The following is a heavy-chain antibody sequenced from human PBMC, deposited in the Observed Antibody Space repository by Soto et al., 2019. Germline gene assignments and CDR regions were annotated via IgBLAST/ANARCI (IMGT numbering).Heavy chain of an antibody. CDR2: VSGSGDRT. CDR1: GFTFSSYA. D-gene: IGHD4-17*01. J-gene: IGHJ4*02. CDR3: VKHDGDYVTDY. V-gene: IGHV3-23*01. Sequence: GGSLRLSCAASGFTFSSYAMSWVRRGPGKGLEWVSTVSGSGDRTYYADSVKGRFSISRDNSKDTLYVQMNSLRAEDTAVYYCVKHDGDYVTDYWGQGNLVTVSS.